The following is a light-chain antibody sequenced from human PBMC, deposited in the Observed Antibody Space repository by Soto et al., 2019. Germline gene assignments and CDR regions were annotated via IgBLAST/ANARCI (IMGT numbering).Light chain of an antibody. CDR3: SSYTTSSTLI. CDR1: SSDVGGYNY. CDR2: DVS. V-gene: IGLV2-14*01. J-gene: IGLJ2*01. Sequence: QSALTQPASVSGSPGQSITISCTGTSSDVGGYNYVSWYQQHPGKAPKLRIYDVSNRPSGVSNRFSGSKSGNTASLTISGLQAEDDADYYCSSYTTSSTLIFGGGTKLTVL.